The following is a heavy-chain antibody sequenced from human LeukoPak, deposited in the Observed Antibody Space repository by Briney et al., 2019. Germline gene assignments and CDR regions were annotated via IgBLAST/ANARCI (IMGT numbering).Heavy chain of an antibody. Sequence: GGSLRLSCAASGFTFSSYSMNWVRQAPGKGLEWVSSISSSSSYIYYADSVKGRFTISRDNAKNSLYLQMNSLRAVDTAVYYCARDCIAAAGTIDYWGQGTLVTVSS. CDR2: ISSSSSYI. J-gene: IGHJ4*02. CDR3: ARDCIAAAGTIDY. CDR1: GFTFSSYS. D-gene: IGHD6-13*01. V-gene: IGHV3-21*01.